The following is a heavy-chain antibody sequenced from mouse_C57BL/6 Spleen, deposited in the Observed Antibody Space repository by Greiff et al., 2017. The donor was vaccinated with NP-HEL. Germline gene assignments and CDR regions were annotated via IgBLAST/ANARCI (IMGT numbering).Heavy chain of an antibody. Sequence: SGPELVKPGASVKIPCKASGYTFTDYNMDWVKQSHGKSLEWIGDINPNNGGTIYNQKFKGKATLTVDKSSSTAYMELRSLTSEDTAVYYCARRDSYAMDYWGQGTSVTVSS. J-gene: IGHJ4*01. V-gene: IGHV1-18*01. CDR3: ARRDSYAMDY. CDR2: INPNNGGT. CDR1: GYTFTDYN.